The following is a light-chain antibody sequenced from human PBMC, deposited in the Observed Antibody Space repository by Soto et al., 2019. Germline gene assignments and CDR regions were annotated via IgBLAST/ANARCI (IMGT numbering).Light chain of an antibody. Sequence: QSVLTQPASVSASPGQSISISCTGTSNDVGAFDYVSWYQQHPGKAPKLIIFEVFNRPSGVSTRFSGSKSGNTASLTVSGLQGEDEADYYCSSYAGSNNLVFGGGTKLTVL. J-gene: IGLJ2*01. CDR2: EVF. CDR1: SNDVGAFDY. CDR3: SSYAGSNNLV. V-gene: IGLV2-14*01.